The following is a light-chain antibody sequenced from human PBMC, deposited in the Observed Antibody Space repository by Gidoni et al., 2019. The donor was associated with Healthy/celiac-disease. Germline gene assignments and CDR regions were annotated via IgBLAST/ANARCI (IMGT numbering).Light chain of an antibody. CDR1: ALPKQY. V-gene: IGLV3-25*03. Sequence: SYALPPPPSVSVSPGQTARITCSGDALPKQYAYWYQQKPGQAPVLVIYKDSERPSGIPERFSGSSSGTTVTLTISGVQAEDEADYYCQSADSSGTYHVVFGGGTKLTVL. J-gene: IGLJ2*01. CDR2: KDS. CDR3: QSADSSGTYHVV.